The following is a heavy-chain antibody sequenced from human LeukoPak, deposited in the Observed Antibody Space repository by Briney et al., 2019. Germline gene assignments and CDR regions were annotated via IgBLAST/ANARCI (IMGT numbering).Heavy chain of an antibody. CDR2: IYHSGST. J-gene: IGHJ4*02. D-gene: IGHD6-13*01. CDR3: TRVGSLSSSWAFFDY. Sequence: PSETLSLTCIVSGYSISSGYYWGWIRQPPGKGLEWIGSIYHSGSTYYNPSLKSRVTISVDTSKNQFSLKLSSVTAADTAVYYCTRVGSLSSSWAFFDYCGQGTLVTVSS. V-gene: IGHV4-38-2*02. CDR1: GYSISSGYY.